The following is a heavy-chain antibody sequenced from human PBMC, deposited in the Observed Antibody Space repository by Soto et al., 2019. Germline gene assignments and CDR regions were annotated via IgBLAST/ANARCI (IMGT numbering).Heavy chain of an antibody. J-gene: IGHJ3*01. CDR2: IYNSGNT. CDR1: GGSISIGGYS. CDR3: ASNVAADDALDV. Sequence: QLQLQESGSGLVKPSQTLSLTCAVSGGSISIGGYSWTWIRQPPGKGLEWIGYIYNSGNTYYNPSLKSRVNISGDRSKNQFTLNLSSVTAADTAVYYCASNVAADDALDVLGQGTMVTVSS. D-gene: IGHD2-15*01. V-gene: IGHV4-30-2*01.